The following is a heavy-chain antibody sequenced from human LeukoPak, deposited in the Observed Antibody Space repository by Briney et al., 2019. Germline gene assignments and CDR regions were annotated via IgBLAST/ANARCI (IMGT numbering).Heavy chain of an antibody. CDR3: AKEYGESSTYYDSSGYYYSLSVDY. CDR2: ISYDGSNK. J-gene: IGHJ4*02. CDR1: GFTFSSYG. D-gene: IGHD3-22*01. Sequence: GGSLRLSCAASGFTFSSYGMHWVRQAPGKGLEWVAVISYDGSNKYYADSVKGRFTISRDNSKNTLYLQMNSLRAEDTAVYYCAKEYGESSTYYDSSGYYYSLSVDYWGQGTLVTVSS. V-gene: IGHV3-30*18.